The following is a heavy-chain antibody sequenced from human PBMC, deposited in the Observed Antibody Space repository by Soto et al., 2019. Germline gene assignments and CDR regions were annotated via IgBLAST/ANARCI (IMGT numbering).Heavy chain of an antibody. D-gene: IGHD3-9*01. CDR3: ARGTRYFEWLFTSYGMDV. V-gene: IGHV4-34*01. CDR2: INHSGST. CDR1: GGSFSGYY. J-gene: IGHJ6*02. Sequence: SETLSLTCAVYGGSFSGYYWSWIRQPPGKGLEWIGEINHSGSTNYNPSLKSRVTISVDTSKNQFSLKLSSMTAADTAVYYCARGTRYFEWLFTSYGMDVWGQGTTVTVSS.